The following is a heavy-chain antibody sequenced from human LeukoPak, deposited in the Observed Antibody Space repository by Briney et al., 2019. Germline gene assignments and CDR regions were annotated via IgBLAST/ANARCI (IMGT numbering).Heavy chain of an antibody. J-gene: IGHJ4*02. CDR3: AIKGYYYDSSGYYPSFDY. Sequence: VASVKVSCKASGGTFSSYAISWVRQAPGQGLEWMGGIIPIFGTANYAQKFQGRVTITTDESTSTAYMELSSLRSEDTVVYYCAIKGYYYDSSGYYPSFDYGGQGTLVTVSS. CDR1: GGTFSSYA. V-gene: IGHV1-69*05. D-gene: IGHD3-22*01. CDR2: IIPIFGTA.